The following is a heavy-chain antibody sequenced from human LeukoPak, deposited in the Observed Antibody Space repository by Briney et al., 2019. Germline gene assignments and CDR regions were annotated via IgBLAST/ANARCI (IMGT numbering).Heavy chain of an antibody. Sequence: ASVKVSCKASGYTFTGYYIHWVRQAPGQGLEWMAWINPNSGATNYAQKFQGRVTMTRDTSISTAYMELSRLTSDDTAVYFCARGRFGEWDNWFDPWGQGTLVAVSS. CDR3: ARGRFGEWDNWFDP. CDR2: INPNSGAT. CDR1: GYTFTGYY. J-gene: IGHJ5*02. V-gene: IGHV1-2*02. D-gene: IGHD3-10*01.